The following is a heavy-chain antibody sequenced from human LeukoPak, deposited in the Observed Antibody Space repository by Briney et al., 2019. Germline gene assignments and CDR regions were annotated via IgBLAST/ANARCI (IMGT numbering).Heavy chain of an antibody. J-gene: IGHJ4*02. V-gene: IGHV3-21*01. CDR1: GFTFSSYG. CDR2: ISSSSSYR. D-gene: IGHD2-21*01. Sequence: GGSLRLSCAASGFTFSSYGMSWVRQAPGKGLEWVSSISSSSSYRYYEESVKGRFSISRDNARNSLYLQMNSLRAEDTAVYYCARDSPNEAILWWSIDYWGQGTLVTVSS. CDR3: ARDSPNEAILWWSIDY.